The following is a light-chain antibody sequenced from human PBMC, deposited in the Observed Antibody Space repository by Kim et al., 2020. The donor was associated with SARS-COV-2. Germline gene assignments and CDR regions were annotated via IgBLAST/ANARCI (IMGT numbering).Light chain of an antibody. CDR3: AAWDDSLNGVV. J-gene: IGLJ2*01. CDR1: GCDSGRNA. Sequence: GQRVTVWWCGSGCDSGRNAVSWCRRRPGTAPKLLIYSNNQRPSGVPDRFSGSKSGTSASLAISGLQSEDEADYYCAAWDDSLNGVVFGGGTQLTVL. V-gene: IGLV1-44*01. CDR2: SNN.